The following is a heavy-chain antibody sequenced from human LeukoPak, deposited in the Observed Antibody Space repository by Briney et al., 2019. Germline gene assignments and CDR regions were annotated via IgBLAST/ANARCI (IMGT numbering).Heavy chain of an antibody. J-gene: IGHJ4*02. V-gene: IGHV1-2*02. CDR3: ARLNIVVVPAADDYGGNSGWLDY. Sequence: ASVKVSCKASGYTFTGYYMHWVRQAPGQGLEWMGWINPNSGGTNYAQKFQGRVTMTRNTSISTAYMELSRPRSDDTAVYYCARLNIVVVPAADDYGGNSGWLDYWGQGTLVTVSS. CDR2: INPNSGGT. D-gene: IGHD2-2*01. CDR1: GYTFTGYY.